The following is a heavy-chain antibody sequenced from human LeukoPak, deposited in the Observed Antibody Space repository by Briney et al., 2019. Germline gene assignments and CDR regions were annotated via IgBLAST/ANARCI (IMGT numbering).Heavy chain of an antibody. V-gene: IGHV4-59*12. CDR1: GGSISSYY. Sequence: SETLSLTCTVSGGSISSYYWSWIRQPPGKGLEWIGYIYYSGSTNYNPSLKSRVTMSVDTSKNQFSLKLSSVTAADTAVYYCARVRGRTGTSNNWFDPWGQGTLVTVSS. CDR2: IYYSGST. CDR3: ARVRGRTGTSNNWFDP. J-gene: IGHJ5*02. D-gene: IGHD1-7*01.